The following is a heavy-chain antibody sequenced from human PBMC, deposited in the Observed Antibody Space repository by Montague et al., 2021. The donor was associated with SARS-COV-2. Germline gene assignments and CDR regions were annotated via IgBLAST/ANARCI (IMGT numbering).Heavy chain of an antibody. J-gene: IGHJ4*02. CDR3: ARHGKTLIAMIVVVIGYLDY. CDR2: IHYSGXT. Sequence: SETLSLTCTVSGDSISSSSYHWGWIRQPPGKRLVWVGSIHYSGXTXYXXXXKRRVTISVDTSKNQSSLKLSFVTAADTAVYYCARHGKTLIAMIVVVIGYLDYGAREPWSPSPQ. V-gene: IGHV4-39*01. D-gene: IGHD3-22*01. CDR1: GDSISSSSYH.